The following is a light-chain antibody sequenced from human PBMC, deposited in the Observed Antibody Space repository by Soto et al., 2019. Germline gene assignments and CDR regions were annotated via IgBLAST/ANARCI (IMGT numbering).Light chain of an antibody. Sequence: QSVLTQPPSASGSPGQSVTISCTGTSSDVGGYNYVSWYQQHPGKAPKLMIYEVSERPSGVPARFSGSKSGNTASLTVSGLQAEDEADYYCSSYAGSNNWVFGGGTQLTVL. J-gene: IGLJ3*02. CDR2: EVS. CDR3: SSYAGSNNWV. CDR1: SSDVGGYNY. V-gene: IGLV2-8*01.